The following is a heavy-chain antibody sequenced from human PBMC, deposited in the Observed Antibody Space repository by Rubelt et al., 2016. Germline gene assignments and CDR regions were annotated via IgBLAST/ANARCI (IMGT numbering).Heavy chain of an antibody. J-gene: IGHJ4*02. CDR3: ARSYGGFDY. Sequence: EVQLVESGGGLVQPGGSLSLSCAASGFTFSSYWMSWVRQAPGKGLEWVSYISGRSSTIYYADSVKGRFTISRDNAKNSLYLQMNSLRAEDTAVYYCARSYGGFDYWGQGTLVTVSS. V-gene: IGHV3-48*04. D-gene: IGHD3-16*01. CDR1: GFTFSSYW. CDR2: ISGRSSTI.